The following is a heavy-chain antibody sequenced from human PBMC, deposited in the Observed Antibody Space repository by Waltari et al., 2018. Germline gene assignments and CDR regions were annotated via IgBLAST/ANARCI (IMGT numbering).Heavy chain of an antibody. CDR1: GGTFSSYA. Sequence: QVQLVQSGAEVKKPGSSVKVSCKASGGTFSSYAISWVRQAPGQGLEWMGGIIPIFGTANYAQKFQGRVTITADKSTSTAYMELSSLRSEDTAVYYCARTLYYYGSGSYSYYYMDVWGKGTTVTVSS. CDR2: IIPIFGTA. V-gene: IGHV1-69*14. CDR3: ARTLYYYGSGSYSYYYMDV. D-gene: IGHD3-10*01. J-gene: IGHJ6*03.